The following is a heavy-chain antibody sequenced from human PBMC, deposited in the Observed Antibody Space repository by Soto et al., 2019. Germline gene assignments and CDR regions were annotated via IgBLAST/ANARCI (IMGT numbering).Heavy chain of an antibody. Sequence: GASVKVSFKVSGYTLTELSMHWLRQAPGKGLEWMGGFDPEDGETIYAQKFQGRVTMTEDTSTDTAYMELSRLRSEATAVYYCATGITISHNWFDPWGQGTLVTVSS. V-gene: IGHV1-24*01. J-gene: IGHJ5*02. D-gene: IGHD3-3*01. CDR3: ATGITISHNWFDP. CDR1: GYTLTELS. CDR2: FDPEDGET.